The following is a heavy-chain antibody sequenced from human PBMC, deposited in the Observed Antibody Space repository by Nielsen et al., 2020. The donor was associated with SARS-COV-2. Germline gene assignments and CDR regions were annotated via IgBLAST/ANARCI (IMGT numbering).Heavy chain of an antibody. Sequence: GGSLRLSCVASGFTFSGYEMNWVRQAPGKGLEWVSSITESGYMYYADSVRGRFTISSDNAKTSLYLQMNSLRAEDTAVYFCARDKLDDFVDAYTFAPYGMDVWGQGTTVTVSS. CDR2: ITESGYM. D-gene: IGHD3/OR15-3a*01. CDR1: GFTFSGYE. CDR3: ARDKLDDFVDAYTFAPYGMDV. V-gene: IGHV3-69-1*01. J-gene: IGHJ6*02.